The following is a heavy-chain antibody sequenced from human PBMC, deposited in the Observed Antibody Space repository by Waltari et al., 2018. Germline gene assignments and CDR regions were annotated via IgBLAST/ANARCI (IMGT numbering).Heavy chain of an antibody. CDR1: GGSISSGSYY. D-gene: IGHD1-26*01. J-gene: IGHJ6*02. CDR3: AREVGATVFDYYYYYGMDV. CDR2: IYTSGST. V-gene: IGHV4-61*09. Sequence: QVQLQESGPGLVKPSQTLSLTCTVSGGSISSGSYYWSWIRQPAGKGLEWIGYIYTSGSTNYNPSLKSRVTISVDTSKNQFSLKLSSVTAADTAVYYCAREVGATVFDYYYYYGMDVWGQGTTVTVSS.